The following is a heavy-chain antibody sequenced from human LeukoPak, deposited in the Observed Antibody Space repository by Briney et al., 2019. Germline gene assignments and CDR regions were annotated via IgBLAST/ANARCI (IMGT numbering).Heavy chain of an antibody. CDR3: AGHVTISGPYDASDI. CDR1: GDSISSYY. J-gene: IGHJ3*02. CDR2: IYYSGGT. V-gene: IGHV4-59*08. D-gene: IGHD5-24*01. Sequence: SETLSLTCTVSGDSISSYYWSWIRQPPGKGLEWIGYIYYSGGTDYNPSLKSRVTISVDTSKNQFSLKLRSVTAADTAVYYCAGHVTISGPYDASDIWGQGTMVTVSP.